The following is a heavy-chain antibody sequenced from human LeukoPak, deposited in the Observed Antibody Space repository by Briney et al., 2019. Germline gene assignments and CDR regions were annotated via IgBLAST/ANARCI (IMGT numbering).Heavy chain of an antibody. Sequence: SVKVSCKASGGTFSSYAISWVRQAPGQGLEWMGRIIPILGIANYAQKFQGRVTITADKSTSTAYMELSSLRSEDTAVYYCARDPRGIAAAGTPGYWGQGTLVTVSS. CDR1: GGTFSSYA. V-gene: IGHV1-69*04. CDR2: IIPILGIA. CDR3: ARDPRGIAAAGTPGY. D-gene: IGHD6-13*01. J-gene: IGHJ4*02.